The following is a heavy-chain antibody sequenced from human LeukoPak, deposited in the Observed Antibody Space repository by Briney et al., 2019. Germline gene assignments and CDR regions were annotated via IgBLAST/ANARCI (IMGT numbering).Heavy chain of an antibody. CDR1: GGSISSSSYY. V-gene: IGHV4-39*01. CDR2: IYYSGST. Sequence: SETLSLTCTVSGGSISSSSYYWGWIRQPPGKGLEWIGSIYYSGSTYYNPSLKSRVTISVDTSKNQFSLKLSSVTAADTAVYYCARRHSNWFDPWGQGTLVTVSS. J-gene: IGHJ5*02. CDR3: ARRHSNWFDP.